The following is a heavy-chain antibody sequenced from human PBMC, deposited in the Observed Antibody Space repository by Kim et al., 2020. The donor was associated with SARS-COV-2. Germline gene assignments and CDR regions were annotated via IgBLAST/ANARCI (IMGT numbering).Heavy chain of an antibody. CDR3: AREGVVRGVIIYWYFDL. CDR1: GGTFSSYA. V-gene: IGHV1-69*13. D-gene: IGHD3-10*01. Sequence: SVKVSCKASGGTFSSYAISWVRQAPGQGLEWMGGIIPIFGTANYAQKFQGRVTITADESTSTAYMELSSLRSEDTAVYYCAREGVVRGVIIYWYFDLWGRGTLVTVSS. CDR2: IIPIFGTA. J-gene: IGHJ2*01.